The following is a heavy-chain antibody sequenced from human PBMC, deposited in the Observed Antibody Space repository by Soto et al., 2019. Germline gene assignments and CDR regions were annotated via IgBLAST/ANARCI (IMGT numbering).Heavy chain of an antibody. V-gene: IGHV3-15*07. CDR3: TTGSYCSGGSCYFGNVY. CDR1: GFTFSNAW. J-gene: IGHJ4*02. CDR2: IKSKTDGGTT. Sequence: GGSLRLSCAASGFTFSNAWINWVRQAPGKGLEWVGRIKSKTDGGTTDYAAPVKGRFTISRDDSKNTLYLQMNSLKTEDTAVYYCTTGSYCSGGSCYFGNVYWGQGTLVTVSS. D-gene: IGHD2-15*01.